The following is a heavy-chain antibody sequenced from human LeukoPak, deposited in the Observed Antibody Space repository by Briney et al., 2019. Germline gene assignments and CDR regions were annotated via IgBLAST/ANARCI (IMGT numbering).Heavy chain of an antibody. D-gene: IGHD6-13*01. Sequence: AASVKVSCKASGYTFTSFDINWVRRATGQGLEWMGWVNPNSGNTGYAQKFQGRVTMTRNTSISTTYVELNSLTSEDTAVYYCARGYWSSGWSSYYYMDVWGKGTTVTISS. V-gene: IGHV1-8*01. CDR1: GYTFTSFD. J-gene: IGHJ6*03. CDR2: VNPNSGNT. CDR3: ARGYWSSGWSSYYYMDV.